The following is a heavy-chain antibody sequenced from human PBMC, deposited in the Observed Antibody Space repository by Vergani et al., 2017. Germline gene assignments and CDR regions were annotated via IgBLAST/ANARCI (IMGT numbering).Heavy chain of an antibody. CDR1: GGSFNTYY. D-gene: IGHD2-15*01. Sequence: QVQLEESGPGLVKPSETLSLTCTVSGGSFNTYYWTWIRQPAGKTLEWIGEIFSSGTTNYNPSFKNRVTMSVDTSKNQFSLKLNSVTAAATAVYYCARGSRAEGGSGADKWGQGTLVTVSS. V-gene: IGHV4-4*07. J-gene: IGHJ4*02. CDR3: ARGSRAEGGSGADK. CDR2: IFSSGTT.